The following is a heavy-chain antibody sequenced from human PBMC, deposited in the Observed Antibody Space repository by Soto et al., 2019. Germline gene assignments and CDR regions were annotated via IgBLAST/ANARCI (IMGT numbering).Heavy chain of an antibody. D-gene: IGHD3-22*01. J-gene: IGHJ5*02. CDR1: GFTVSSNY. V-gene: IGHV3-53*02. CDR3: AREISSGYYPHWFDP. CDR2: IYSGGST. Sequence: EVQLVETGGGLIQPGGSLRLSCAASGFTVSSNYMSWVRQAPGKGLEWVSVIYSGGSTYYADSVKGRFTISRDNSKNTLYLQMNSLRAEDTAVYYCAREISSGYYPHWFDPWGPGTLVTVSS.